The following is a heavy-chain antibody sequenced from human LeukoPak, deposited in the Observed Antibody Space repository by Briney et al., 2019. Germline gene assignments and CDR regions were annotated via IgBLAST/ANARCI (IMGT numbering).Heavy chain of an antibody. Sequence: GGSLRLSCAASGFTFRTYGMHWVRQAPGKGLEWVAVIWYDGSHKYYADSVKGRFTISRDNAKNSLYLQMNSLRAEDTALYYCARVHCSSTSCYIDYYYMDVWGKGTTVTVSS. D-gene: IGHD2-2*02. J-gene: IGHJ6*03. CDR1: GFTFRTYG. CDR2: IWYDGSHK. V-gene: IGHV3-33*01. CDR3: ARVHCSSTSCYIDYYYMDV.